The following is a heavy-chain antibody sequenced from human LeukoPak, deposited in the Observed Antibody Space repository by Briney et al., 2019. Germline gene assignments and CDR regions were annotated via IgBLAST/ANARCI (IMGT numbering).Heavy chain of an antibody. J-gene: IGHJ6*02. Sequence: SETLSLTCAVSGYSISSGYYWGWIRQPPGKGLEWIGSIYHSGSTYYNPSLKSRVTISVDTSKNQFSLKLSSVTAADTAVYYCARLYSSSWYYYYGMDVWGQGTTVTVSS. D-gene: IGHD6-13*01. V-gene: IGHV4-38-2*01. CDR1: GYSISSGYY. CDR2: IYHSGST. CDR3: ARLYSSSWYYYYGMDV.